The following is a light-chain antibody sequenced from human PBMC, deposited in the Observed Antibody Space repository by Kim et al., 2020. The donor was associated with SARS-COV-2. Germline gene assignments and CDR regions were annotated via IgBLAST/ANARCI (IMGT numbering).Light chain of an antibody. J-gene: IGLJ3*02. V-gene: IGLV2-14*04. CDR3: SSYTSSSTWV. CDR2: DVS. CDR1: SSDVGGYNY. Sequence: GQSITISCTGTSSDVGGYNYVSWYQQHPGKAPKLMIYDVSKRPSGVSNRFSGSKPGNTASLTISGLQAEDEADYYCSSYTSSSTWVFGGGTQLTVL.